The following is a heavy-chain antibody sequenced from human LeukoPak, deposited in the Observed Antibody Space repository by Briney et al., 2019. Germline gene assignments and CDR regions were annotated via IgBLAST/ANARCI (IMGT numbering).Heavy chain of an antibody. D-gene: IGHD3-10*01. CDR1: GGSISSYY. J-gene: IGHJ5*02. CDR2: IYTSGST. V-gene: IGHV4-4*07. Sequence: PSETLSLTCTVSGGSISSYYWSWIRQPAGKGLEWIGRIYTSGSTNYNPSLKSRVTLSVDMSKNELSLTLKSVTAADTAVYYCARGFGSGTSPIDLWGQGALVTVSS. CDR3: ARGFGSGTSPIDL.